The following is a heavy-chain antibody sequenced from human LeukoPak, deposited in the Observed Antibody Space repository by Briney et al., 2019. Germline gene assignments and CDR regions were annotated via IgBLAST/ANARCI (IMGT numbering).Heavy chain of an antibody. V-gene: IGHV3-23*01. CDR3: AKDPKTYCSGGSCYGPSGY. Sequence: AGGSLRLSCAASGFTFSSYAMSWVRQAPGKGLEWVSAISGSGGSTYYADSVKGRFTISRGNSKNTLYLQMNSLRAEDTAVYYCAKDPKTYCSGGSCYGPSGYWGQGTLVTVSS. D-gene: IGHD2-15*01. J-gene: IGHJ4*02. CDR1: GFTFSSYA. CDR2: ISGSGGST.